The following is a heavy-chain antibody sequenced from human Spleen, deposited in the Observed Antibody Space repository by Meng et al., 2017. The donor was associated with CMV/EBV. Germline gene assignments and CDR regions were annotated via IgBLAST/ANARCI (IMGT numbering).Heavy chain of an antibody. CDR2: LLFDGRNK. CDR3: ARDVARRQRITILTVVRGGYLDY. V-gene: IGHV3-30*04. Sequence: YTMNWVRQAPGKGLEWVSNLLFDGRNKNYADSVRGRFTISRDSSKNTLFLQMNSLRPEDTAMYYCARDVARRQRITILTVVRGGYLDYWGQGALVTVSS. J-gene: IGHJ4*02. CDR1: YT. D-gene: IGHD3-3*01.